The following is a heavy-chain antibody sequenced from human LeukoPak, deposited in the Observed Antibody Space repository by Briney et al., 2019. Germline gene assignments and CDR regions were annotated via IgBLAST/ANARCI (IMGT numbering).Heavy chain of an antibody. D-gene: IGHD5-18*01. CDR3: AKDIVDTAMGRGGNWFDP. J-gene: IGHJ5*02. V-gene: IGHV3-43*02. CDR2: ISGDGGST. Sequence: PGGSLRLSCAASGFTFDDYAMHWVRQAPGKGLEWVSLISGDGGSTYYADSVKGRLTISRDNSKNSLYLQMNSLRTEDTALCYCAKDIVDTAMGRGGNWFDPWGQGTLVTVSS. CDR1: GFTFDDYA.